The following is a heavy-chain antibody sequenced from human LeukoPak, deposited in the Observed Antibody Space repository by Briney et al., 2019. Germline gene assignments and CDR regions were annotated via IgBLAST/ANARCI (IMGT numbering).Heavy chain of an antibody. V-gene: IGHV3-21*01. CDR2: ISSSSSYI. CDR1: GFTFSTYS. Sequence: PGGSLRLSCAASGFTFSTYSMNWARQAPGKGLEWVSSISSSSSYISYADSVKGRFTISRDNAKNSLYLQMTSLRAEDTAVYYCARDDYGGLDYWGQGTLVTVSS. D-gene: IGHD4-23*01. CDR3: ARDDYGGLDY. J-gene: IGHJ4*02.